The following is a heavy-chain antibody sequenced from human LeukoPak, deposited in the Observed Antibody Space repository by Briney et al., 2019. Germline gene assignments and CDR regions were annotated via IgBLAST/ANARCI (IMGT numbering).Heavy chain of an antibody. D-gene: IGHD1-26*01. Sequence: SETLSLTCTVSGGSISGSSYYWSWIRQPPGKGLEWIGYIYYSGSTNYNPSPKSRVTISVDTSKNQFSLKLSSVTAADTAVYYCARIRVVGATTKFDYWGQGTLVTVSS. V-gene: IGHV4-61*01. CDR2: IYYSGST. CDR3: ARIRVVGATTKFDY. CDR1: GGSISGSSYY. J-gene: IGHJ4*02.